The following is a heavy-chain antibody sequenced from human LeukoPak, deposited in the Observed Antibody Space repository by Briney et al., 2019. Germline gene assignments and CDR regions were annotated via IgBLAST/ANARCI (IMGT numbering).Heavy chain of an antibody. CDR3: ATRLAAVTADPFDN. Sequence: GGSLRLSCAASGVTFSRFWMTWVRQAPGKALEWVANIRPDGSDRNYADSVRGRLTISRDNAKSSLYLQMNSLRGEDTAVYYCATRLAAVTADPFDNWGQGTLVTVST. V-gene: IGHV3-7*01. CDR2: IRPDGSDR. J-gene: IGHJ4*02. D-gene: IGHD2-21*02. CDR1: GVTFSRFW.